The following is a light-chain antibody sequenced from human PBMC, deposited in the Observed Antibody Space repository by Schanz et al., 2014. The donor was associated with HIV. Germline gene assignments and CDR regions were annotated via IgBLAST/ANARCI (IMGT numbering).Light chain of an antibody. V-gene: IGLV1-51*01. CDR2: VNH. Sequence: QSVLTQPPSVSGAPGQRVTISCTGSSSNIGAGYDVHWFQQFPGTAPQLLIYVNHQRPSEIPDRFSGSKSGTSATLGITGLQTGDEADYYCASWDSSLSVLLFGGGTKLTVL. J-gene: IGLJ2*01. CDR1: SSNIGAGYD. CDR3: ASWDSSLSVLL.